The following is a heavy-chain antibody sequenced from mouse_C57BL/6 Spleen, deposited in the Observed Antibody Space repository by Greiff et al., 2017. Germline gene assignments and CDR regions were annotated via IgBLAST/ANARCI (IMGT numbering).Heavy chain of an antibody. CDR3: ARDRGPYGQDY. Sequence: EVQLQESGGGLVKPGGSLKLSCAASGFTFSSYAMSWVRQTPEKRLEWVATISDGGSYTYYPDNVKGRFTISRDNAKNNLYLQMSHLKSEDTAMYYCARDRGPYGQDYWGQGTTLTVAS. V-gene: IGHV5-4*01. CDR2: ISDGGSYT. D-gene: IGHD1-1*01. J-gene: IGHJ2*01. CDR1: GFTFSSYA.